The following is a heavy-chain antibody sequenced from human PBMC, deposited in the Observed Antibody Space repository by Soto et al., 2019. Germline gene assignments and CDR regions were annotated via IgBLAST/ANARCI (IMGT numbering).Heavy chain of an antibody. V-gene: IGHV4-30-4*02. D-gene: IGHD6-13*01. CDR3: ARLTSGYILAQKHFDP. CDR1: GGSISSGDYY. CDR2: IYYSGST. Sequence: SETLSLTCTVSGGSISSGDYYWSWIRQPPGKGLEWIGYIYYSGSTYYNPSLKSRVTISVDTSKNQFSLKLSSVTAADTAVYYCARLTSGYILAQKHFDPWGQGTLVTVSS. J-gene: IGHJ5*02.